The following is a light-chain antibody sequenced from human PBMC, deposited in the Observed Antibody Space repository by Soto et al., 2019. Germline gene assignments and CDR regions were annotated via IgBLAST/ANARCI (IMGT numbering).Light chain of an antibody. CDR2: GAS. CDR1: QSVSSSY. V-gene: IGKV3-20*01. J-gene: IGKJ4*01. Sequence: EIVLTQSPGTLPLSPGERATLSCRASQSVSSSYLAWYQQKPGQAPRLLIYGASGRATGIPDRFSGSGSGTDFTLTISSLQPEDFGTYYCQQLKSYPLTFGGGTKVDIK. CDR3: QQLKSYPLT.